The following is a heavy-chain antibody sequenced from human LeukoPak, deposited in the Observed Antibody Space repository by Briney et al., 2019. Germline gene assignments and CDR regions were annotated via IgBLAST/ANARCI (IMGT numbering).Heavy chain of an antibody. V-gene: IGHV4-59*02. CDR1: GVSVSTYY. D-gene: IGHD5-18*01. Sequence: SETLSLTCTVSGVSVSTYYWSWIRQTPGKGLQWMAYISYDGGPKYNPSLMSRLILSLDTSKNQFSLELNSVTAADTAVYYCVRTHDHGYTDSWGQGTLVTVSS. J-gene: IGHJ4*02. CDR2: ISYDGGP. CDR3: VRTHDHGYTDS.